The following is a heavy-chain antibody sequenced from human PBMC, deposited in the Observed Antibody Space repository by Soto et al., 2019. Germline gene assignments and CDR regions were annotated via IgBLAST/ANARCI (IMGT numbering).Heavy chain of an antibody. Sequence: QITLKESGPSLVKPTQTLTLTCTFSGFSLSTSGVGVVWLRQPPGKALEWLALVYWDDDKRYSPYLKSRLTNTQDTSKNQVVLTMNNMDPVHTATYYNAHSSSRWPLGYWGQGALVTVSS. V-gene: IGHV2-5*02. J-gene: IGHJ4*02. CDR1: GFSLSTSGVG. CDR3: AHSSSRWPLGY. CDR2: VYWDDDK. D-gene: IGHD4-17*01.